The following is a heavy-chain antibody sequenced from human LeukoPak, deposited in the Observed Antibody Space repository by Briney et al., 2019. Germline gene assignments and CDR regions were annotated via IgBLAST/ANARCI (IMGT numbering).Heavy chain of an antibody. D-gene: IGHD6-13*01. Sequence: GESLKISCKASGYTFTNYWIGWVRQMPGKGLEWMGIIHPRDSDTRYSPSFQGQVTISADKSIDTAYLQWSSLKASDTAIYYCARTQDRIAARSWGQGTLVTVSS. J-gene: IGHJ4*02. CDR3: ARTQDRIAARS. V-gene: IGHV5-51*01. CDR1: GYTFTNYW. CDR2: IHPRDSDT.